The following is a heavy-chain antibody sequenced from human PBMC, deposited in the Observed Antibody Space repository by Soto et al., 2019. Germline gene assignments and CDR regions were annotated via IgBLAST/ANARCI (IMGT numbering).Heavy chain of an antibody. CDR2: MNPNSGDT. Sequence: ASVKVSCKASGYTFTSYYMHWVRQAPGQGPEWLGWMNPNSGDTGYAQNFQGRVTMTRDTSKRTAYMELSSLRSEDTAVYYCARVGGNWNDDYFDYWGQGTLVTVSS. D-gene: IGHD1-1*01. CDR3: ARVGGNWNDDYFDY. V-gene: IGHV1-8*01. CDR1: GYTFTSYY. J-gene: IGHJ4*02.